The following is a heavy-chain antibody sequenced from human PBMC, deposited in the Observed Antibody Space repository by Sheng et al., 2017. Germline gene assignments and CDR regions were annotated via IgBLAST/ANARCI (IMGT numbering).Heavy chain of an antibody. V-gene: IGHV3-66*01. Sequence: EVQLVESGGGLVQPGGSLRLSCAASGFTVSSNYMSWVRQAPGKGLEWVSVIYSGGSTYYADSVKGRFTISRDNSKNTLYLQMNSLRAEDTAVYYCASERYSYGSDAFDIWGQGTMVTVSS. CDR1: GFTVSSNY. CDR2: IYSGGST. D-gene: IGHD5-18*01. J-gene: IGHJ3*02. CDR3: ASERYSYGSDAFDI.